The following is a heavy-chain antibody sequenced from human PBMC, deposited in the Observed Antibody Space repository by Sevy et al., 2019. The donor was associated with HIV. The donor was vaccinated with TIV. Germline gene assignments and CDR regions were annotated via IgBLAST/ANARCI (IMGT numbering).Heavy chain of an antibody. Sequence: ASVKVSCKASGYIFTDYYIHSVRQAPGQGLEWMAWINSDSGVTNYAQKFQGEVTVTRDTSLSTAYLELTRLKSNDTAIYYCARLTTQPTSDLYGMDVWGQRTTVTVSS. CDR3: ARLTTQPTSDLYGMDV. V-gene: IGHV1-2*02. CDR2: INSDSGVT. D-gene: IGHD4-4*01. CDR1: GYIFTDYY. J-gene: IGHJ6*02.